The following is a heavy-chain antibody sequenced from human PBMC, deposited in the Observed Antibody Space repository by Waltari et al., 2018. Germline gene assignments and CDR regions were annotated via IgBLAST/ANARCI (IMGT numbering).Heavy chain of an antibody. Sequence: EVQLVQSGAEAKKPGESLRISCQGSGYAFITYSISWVRQTPGKGLEWMGRIDPSNSDIKYNPSFQGHVTISTDKSIRTAYLQWSSLKASDTAMYYCATGIAVGNFDYWGQGTLVTVSS. J-gene: IGHJ4*02. V-gene: IGHV5-10-1*03. CDR2: IDPSNSDI. D-gene: IGHD6-19*01. CDR3: ATGIAVGNFDY. CDR1: GYAFITYS.